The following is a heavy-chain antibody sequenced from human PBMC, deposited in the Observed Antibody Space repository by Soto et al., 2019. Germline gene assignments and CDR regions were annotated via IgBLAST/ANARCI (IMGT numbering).Heavy chain of an antibody. J-gene: IGHJ4*02. CDR2: ISNSNSTI. CDR3: ARVTTVVAPGY. V-gene: IGHV3-48*01. CDR1: GFTFSSYS. Sequence: EVQLVESGGGLVQPGGSLRLSCAASGFTFSSYSMNWVSQAPGKGLEWVSYISNSNSTIYYADSVKGRCTISRDNAKNSLYLQMNSLRAEDTAVYYCARVTTVVAPGYWGQGTLVTVSS. D-gene: IGHD4-17*01.